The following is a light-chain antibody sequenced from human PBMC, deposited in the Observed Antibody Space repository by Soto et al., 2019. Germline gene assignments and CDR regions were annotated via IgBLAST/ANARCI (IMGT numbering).Light chain of an antibody. CDR1: QGINNH. V-gene: IGKV1-17*03. CDR2: GAY. J-gene: IGKJ4*01. CDR3: QQYDNLPLT. Sequence: DIQMTQSPSAMSASVGDRVTITCRASQGINNHLVWFQQRPGKVPRRLIFGAYNLQSGVPSRFSGSGSGTDFTFTISSLQPEDIATYYCQQYDNLPLTFGGGTKVDIK.